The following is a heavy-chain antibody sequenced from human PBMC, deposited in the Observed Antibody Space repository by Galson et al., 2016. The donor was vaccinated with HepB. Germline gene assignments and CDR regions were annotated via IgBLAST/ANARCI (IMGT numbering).Heavy chain of an antibody. CDR2: IHHMGST. D-gene: IGHD3-22*01. CDR3: ARDARRLANRDNYYNDN. Sequence: TLSLTCTVSGGSIRDSYWCWVRLPPGRGLEWIGYIHHMGSTSSNPSLKSRVTMSIDASKNQFSLRLSSVTAADTAVYYCARDARRLANRDNYYNDNWGRGTLVTVSS. CDR1: GGSIRDSY. J-gene: IGHJ4*02. V-gene: IGHV4-59*12.